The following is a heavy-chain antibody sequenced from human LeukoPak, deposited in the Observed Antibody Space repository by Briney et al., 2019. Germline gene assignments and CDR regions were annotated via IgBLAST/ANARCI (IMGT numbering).Heavy chain of an antibody. V-gene: IGHV4-39*01. CDR3: ARTPVIVGAIGFDY. D-gene: IGHD1-26*01. CDR1: GGSISSSSYY. Sequence: PSETLSLTCTVSGGSISSSSYYWGWIRQPPGKGLEWIGSIYYSGSTYYNPSLKSRVTISVDTSKNQFSLKLSSVTAADTAVYYCARTPVIVGAIGFDYWGQGTLVTVSS. CDR2: IYYSGST. J-gene: IGHJ4*02.